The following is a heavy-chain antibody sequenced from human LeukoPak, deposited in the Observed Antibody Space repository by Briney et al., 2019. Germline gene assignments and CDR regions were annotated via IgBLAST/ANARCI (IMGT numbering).Heavy chain of an antibody. CDR1: GFSLSSGYY. CDR3: ARSGLGSGYYYLDV. CDR2: IYHSGST. J-gene: IGHJ6*03. D-gene: IGHD2-15*01. V-gene: IGHV4-38-2*01. Sequence: PSETLSLSCAVSGFSLSSGYYWGWIRQPPEKGLEWIGNIYHSGSTYYNPSLKSRLTISVDTSKNHFSLKLNSVTAADTAVYYCARSGLGSGYYYLDVWGKGTTVTVSS.